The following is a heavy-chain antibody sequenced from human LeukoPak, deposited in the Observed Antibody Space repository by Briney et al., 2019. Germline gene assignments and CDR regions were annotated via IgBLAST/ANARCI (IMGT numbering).Heavy chain of an antibody. D-gene: IGHD3-16*01. CDR3: AAPRRGIAAFDI. Sequence: WIVVGSGNTNYAQKFQERVNITRDMSTSTAYMELSSLRSEDTAVYYCAAPRRGIAAFDIWGQGTMVTVSS. CDR2: IVVGSGNT. V-gene: IGHV1-58*01. J-gene: IGHJ3*02.